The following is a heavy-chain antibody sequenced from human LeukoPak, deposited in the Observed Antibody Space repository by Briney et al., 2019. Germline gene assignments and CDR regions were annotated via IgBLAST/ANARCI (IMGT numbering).Heavy chain of an antibody. D-gene: IGHD2-2*02. V-gene: IGHV1-2*02. CDR1: GYTFTVYY. J-gene: IGHJ4*02. CDR3: ARGYCSSTSCYSDY. CDR2: INPNSGGT. Sequence: GASVNVSCKASGYTFTVYYMHWVRQAPGQGREWMGWINPNSGGTNYAQKFQGRVTMTRDTSISTAYMELSRLRSDDTAVYYCARGYCSSTSCYSDYWGQGTLVTVSS.